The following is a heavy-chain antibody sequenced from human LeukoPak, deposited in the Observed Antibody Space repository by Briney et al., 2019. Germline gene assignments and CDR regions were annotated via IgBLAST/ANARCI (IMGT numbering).Heavy chain of an antibody. V-gene: IGHV1-69*13. D-gene: IGHD6-13*01. CDR1: GGTFSSYA. Sequence: SVKVSCKASGGTFSSYAISWVRQAPGQGLEWMGGIIPIFGTANYAQKFQGRVTITADESTGTAYTELSSLRSEDTAVYYCARYSSSWLNWFDPWGQGTLVTVSS. CDR2: IIPIFGTA. J-gene: IGHJ5*02. CDR3: ARYSSSWLNWFDP.